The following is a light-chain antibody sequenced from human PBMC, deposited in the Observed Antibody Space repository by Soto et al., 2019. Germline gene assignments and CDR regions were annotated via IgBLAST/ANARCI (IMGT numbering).Light chain of an antibody. CDR3: SSYTSSSTLYV. J-gene: IGLJ1*01. V-gene: IGLV2-14*01. CDR1: SSDVGGYTY. Sequence: QSVLTDPASVSGSLRQSITISCTGASSDVGGYTYVSWYQQHPGKAPKLMIYEVNNRPSGVSHRFSGSKSGNTASLTISGLQAEDEADYYCSSYTSSSTLYVFGTGTKVTVL. CDR2: EVN.